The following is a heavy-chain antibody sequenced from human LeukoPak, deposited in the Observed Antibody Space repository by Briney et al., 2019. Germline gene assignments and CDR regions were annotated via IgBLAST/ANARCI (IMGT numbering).Heavy chain of an antibody. CDR2: ISWNSGTT. CDR1: GFTFNDYA. J-gene: IGHJ3*02. V-gene: IGHV3-9*03. D-gene: IGHD3-22*01. Sequence: GRSLRLSCVASGFTFNDYAMHWARQAPGKGLEWVSGISWNSGTTVYADSVKGRFTISRDNGKKSLYLQMNSLRVEDMAFYYCGKVRYDSSGYAFDIWGPGTMVTVSS. CDR3: GKVRYDSSGYAFDI.